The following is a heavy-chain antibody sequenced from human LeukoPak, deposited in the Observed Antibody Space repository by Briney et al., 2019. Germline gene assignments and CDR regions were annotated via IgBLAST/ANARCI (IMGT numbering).Heavy chain of an antibody. CDR2: ISWNSGSI. D-gene: IGHD3-9*01. CDR1: GFTFDDYA. V-gene: IGHV3-9*01. CDR3: AKDLDILTLGDAFDI. Sequence: GRSLRLSCAASGFTFDDYAMHWVRQAPGKGLEWVSGISWNSGSIDYADSVKGRFTISRDNAKNSLYLQMNSLRAEDTALYYCAKDLDILTLGDAFDIWGQGTMVTVSS. J-gene: IGHJ3*02.